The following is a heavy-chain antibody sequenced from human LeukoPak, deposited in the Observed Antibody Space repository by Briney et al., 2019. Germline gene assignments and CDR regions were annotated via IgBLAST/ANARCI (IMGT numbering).Heavy chain of an antibody. Sequence: PGGSLRLSCAASGFTFSDYYMSWIRQAPGKGLEWVSAISGSGGSTYYADSVKGRFTISRDNSKNTLYLQMNSLRAEDTAVYYCVRGGIQVSGIDEIDYWGQGTLVTVSS. D-gene: IGHD6-19*01. CDR3: VRGGIQVSGIDEIDY. CDR1: GFTFSDYY. J-gene: IGHJ4*02. V-gene: IGHV3-23*01. CDR2: ISGSGGST.